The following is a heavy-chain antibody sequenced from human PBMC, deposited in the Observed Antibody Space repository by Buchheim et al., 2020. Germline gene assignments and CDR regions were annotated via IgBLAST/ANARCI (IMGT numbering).Heavy chain of an antibody. V-gene: IGHV3-11*05. CDR3: ARYFGAGSSYGMDV. CDR2: ISTSSTDT. Sequence: QVQLVESGGGLVKPGGSLRLSCAASGFTFSDFYMTWIRQAPGKGLEWVSYISTSSTDTDFADSVKGLFTISRDNAKNSLYLQMNSLRAEDTAVYYCARYFGAGSSYGMDVWGQGTT. CDR1: GFTFSDFY. D-gene: IGHD3-10*01. J-gene: IGHJ6*02.